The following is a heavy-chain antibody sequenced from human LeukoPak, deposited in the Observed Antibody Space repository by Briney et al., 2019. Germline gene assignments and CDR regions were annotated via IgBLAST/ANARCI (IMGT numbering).Heavy chain of an antibody. Sequence: AASVTVSYKASGYTFTVYYMHWVRQAPGQGGEWMGWINPNSGGSNYSQKFQGTVTMTRDTSISTAYMELSRLRSDDTAVYYCAREVAAACTGHHFDYWGQGTLVTVSS. CDR1: GYTFTVYY. CDR2: INPNSGGS. D-gene: IGHD6-13*01. J-gene: IGHJ4*02. CDR3: AREVAAACTGHHFDY. V-gene: IGHV1-2*02.